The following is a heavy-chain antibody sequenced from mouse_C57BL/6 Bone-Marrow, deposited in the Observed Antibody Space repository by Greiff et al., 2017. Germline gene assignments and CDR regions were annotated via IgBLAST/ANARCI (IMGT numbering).Heavy chain of an antibody. D-gene: IGHD3-2*02. CDR3: ARWRAAQAHFDY. Sequence: VKLQQSGAELARPGASVKMSCKASGYTFTSYTMHWVKQRPGQGLEWIGYINPSSGYTKYNQKFKDKATLTADKSSSTAYMQLSSLTSEDSAVYYCARWRAAQAHFDYWGQGTTLTVSS. V-gene: IGHV1-4*01. CDR1: GYTFTSYT. J-gene: IGHJ2*01. CDR2: INPSSGYT.